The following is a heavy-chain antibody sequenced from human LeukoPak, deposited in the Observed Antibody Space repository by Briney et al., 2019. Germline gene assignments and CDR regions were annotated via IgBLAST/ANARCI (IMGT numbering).Heavy chain of an antibody. CDR3: AGGGDWDLRTDY. CDR2: IYYSGST. V-gene: IGHV4-59*01. Sequence: SETLSLTCTVSGGSISSYYWSWIRQPPGKGLEWIGYIYYSGSTNYNPSLKSRVTISVDTSKNQFSLKLSSVTAADTAVYYRAGGGDWDLRTDYWGQGTLVTVSS. D-gene: IGHD2-21*02. CDR1: GGSISSYY. J-gene: IGHJ4*02.